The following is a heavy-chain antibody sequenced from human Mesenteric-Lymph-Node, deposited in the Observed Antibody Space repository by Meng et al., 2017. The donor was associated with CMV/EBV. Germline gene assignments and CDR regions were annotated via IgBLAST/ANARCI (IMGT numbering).Heavy chain of an antibody. V-gene: IGHV3-7*01. CDR1: GFTFSSCW. D-gene: IGHD3-22*01. CDR3: ARDAEIFDINTSGYKY. Sequence: GGSLRLSCAASGFTFSSCWMSWVRQAPGKGLEWVATIKEDASDSYYVDSVKGRFTISRDNAKNSLYLEMNSLRAEDTAVYYCARDAEIFDINTSGYKYWGQGALVTVSS. J-gene: IGHJ4*02. CDR2: IKEDASDS.